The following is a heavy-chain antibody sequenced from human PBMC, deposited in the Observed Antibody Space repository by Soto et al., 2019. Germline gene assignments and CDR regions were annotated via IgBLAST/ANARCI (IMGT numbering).Heavy chain of an antibody. CDR1: GFTFSSYG. CDR2: IWYDGSNK. CDR3: ATWTYCSGGSCFDY. V-gene: IGHV3-33*01. J-gene: IGHJ4*02. Sequence: QVQLVESGGGVVQPGRSLRLSCAASGFTFSSYGMHWVRQAPGKGLEWVAVIWYDGSNKYYADSVKGRFTISRDNSKNTLYLQMNSLRAEDTAVYYCATWTYCSGGSCFDYWGQGTLVTVSS. D-gene: IGHD2-15*01.